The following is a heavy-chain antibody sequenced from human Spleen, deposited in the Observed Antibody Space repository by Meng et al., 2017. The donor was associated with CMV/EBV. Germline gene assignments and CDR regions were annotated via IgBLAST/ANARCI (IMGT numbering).Heavy chain of an antibody. V-gene: IGHV3-73*01. CDR3: ASSQQLGLIDY. CDR2: IKSKANGYAT. CDR1: GFTFSNAW. Sequence: GGSLRLSCTASGFTFSNAWMTWVRQAPGKGLERVGRIKSKANGYATAYAASMKGRFTISRDDSKNMAYLQMNSLKTEDTAVYYCASSQQLGLIDYWGQGTLVTVSS. J-gene: IGHJ4*02. D-gene: IGHD6-13*01.